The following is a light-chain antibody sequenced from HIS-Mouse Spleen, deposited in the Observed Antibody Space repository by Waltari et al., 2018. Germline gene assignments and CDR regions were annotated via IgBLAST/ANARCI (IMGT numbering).Light chain of an antibody. V-gene: IGLV2-14*01. CDR3: SSYTSSSSWV. Sequence: QSALTQPASVSGSPGQSITISCTGTSSDVGGYNYVSWYQQHPGKAPTLMIFEVSNRSSWFSNRFSGSKSGNTASLTISGLQAEDEADYYCSSYTSSSSWVFGGGTKLTVL. CDR2: EVS. CDR1: SSDVGGYNY. J-gene: IGLJ3*02.